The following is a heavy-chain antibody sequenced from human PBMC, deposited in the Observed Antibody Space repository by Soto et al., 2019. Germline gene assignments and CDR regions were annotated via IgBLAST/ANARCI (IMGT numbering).Heavy chain of an antibody. J-gene: IGHJ6*02. CDR3: AREGYSSGYYYYYGMDV. D-gene: IGHD3-22*01. CDR2: ISYDGSNK. V-gene: IGHV3-30-3*01. CDR1: GFTFSSYA. Sequence: GGSLRLSCAASGFTFSSYAMHWVRQAPGKGLEWVAVISYDGSNKYYADSVKGRFTISRDNSKNTLYLQMSSLRAEDTAVYYCAREGYSSGYYYYYGMDVWGQGTTVTVSS.